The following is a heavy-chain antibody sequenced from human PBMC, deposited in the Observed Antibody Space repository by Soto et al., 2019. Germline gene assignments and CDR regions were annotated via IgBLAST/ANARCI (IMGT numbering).Heavy chain of an antibody. D-gene: IGHD5-12*01. CDR1: GFSLSTRGVA. V-gene: IGHV2-5*02. Sequence: QITLKESGPTLVKPTQTLTLTCTFSGFSLSTRGVAVGWFRQPPGKALEWLALIYWDEDKWYSPSLKSRLTIPDDTSKHQVVLTMTNMDPGDTATYYCAHRPRGYAYYFDYWGQGTRVTVSS. CDR3: AHRPRGYAYYFDY. J-gene: IGHJ4*02. CDR2: IYWDEDK.